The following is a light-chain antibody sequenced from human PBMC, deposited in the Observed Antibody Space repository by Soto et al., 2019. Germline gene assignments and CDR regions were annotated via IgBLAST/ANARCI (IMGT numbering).Light chain of an antibody. CDR2: GNS. Sequence: QSALTQPPSVSGAPGQRVTISCTGSSSNIGAHYDVPWYQQLPGTAPKLLIYGNSNRPSGVPDRFSGSKSGTSASLAITGLQADDDADYYCQSYDNSMSVYVFGTGTKGTVL. CDR3: QSYDNSMSVYV. V-gene: IGLV1-40*01. CDR1: SSNIGAHYD. J-gene: IGLJ1*01.